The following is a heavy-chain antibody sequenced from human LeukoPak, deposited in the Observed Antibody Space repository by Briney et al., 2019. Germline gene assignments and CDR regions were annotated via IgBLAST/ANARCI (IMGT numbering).Heavy chain of an antibody. D-gene: IGHD6-6*01. J-gene: IGHJ4*02. CDR1: GGSISSSSYY. CDR2: VYYSGIT. V-gene: IGHV4-39*01. Sequence: PSETLSLTCAVSGGSISSSSYYWGRIRQPPGKGLEWIGNVYYSGITYYNPCLKSRVIISLDTPKSQFSLKLSSVTAADTAVYYCATSSLSLPPYLGQGTLVTVSS. CDR3: ATSSLSLPPY.